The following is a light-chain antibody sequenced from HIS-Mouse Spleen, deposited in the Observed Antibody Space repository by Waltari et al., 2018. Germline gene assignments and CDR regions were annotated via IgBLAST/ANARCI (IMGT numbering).Light chain of an antibody. V-gene: IGLV3-21*02. Sequence: SYVLTQPPSVSVAPGQTARITCGGNNIGSKSVHWYQQKPGQAPVLVVYDDGDRPSGIPGRFSGSNSGNTATLTISRVEAGDEADYYCQVWDSSSDHVVFGGGTKLTVL. J-gene: IGLJ2*01. CDR2: DDG. CDR1: NIGSKS. CDR3: QVWDSSSDHVV.